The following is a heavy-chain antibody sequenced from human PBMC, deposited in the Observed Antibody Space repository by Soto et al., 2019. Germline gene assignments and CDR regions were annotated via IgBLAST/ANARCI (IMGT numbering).Heavy chain of an antibody. CDR3: AREDIVVVPAAMPYAFDI. J-gene: IGHJ3*02. Sequence: GASVKVSCKASGYTFTSYGISWVRQAPGQGLEWMGWISAYNGNTNYAQKLQGRVTMTTDKSTSTAYMELSSLRSDDTAVYYCAREDIVVVPAAMPYAFDIWGQGTMVTVSS. CDR1: GYTFTSYG. V-gene: IGHV1-18*01. D-gene: IGHD2-2*01. CDR2: ISAYNGNT.